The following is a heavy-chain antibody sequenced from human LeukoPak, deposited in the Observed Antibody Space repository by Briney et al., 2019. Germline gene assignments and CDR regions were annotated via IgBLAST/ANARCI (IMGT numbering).Heavy chain of an antibody. Sequence: PSETLSLTCTISGGSISISGYYWTWIRQHPGEGLEYIGYIYYSGSTYYNPSLKSRIIISLDTSKNQFSLRLSSVTAADTAIYYCARAKGSGFSPYFFDYWGQGTLVTVSS. D-gene: IGHD3-22*01. CDR2: IYYSGST. J-gene: IGHJ4*02. CDR3: ARAKGSGFSPYFFDY. V-gene: IGHV4-31*03. CDR1: GGSISISGYY.